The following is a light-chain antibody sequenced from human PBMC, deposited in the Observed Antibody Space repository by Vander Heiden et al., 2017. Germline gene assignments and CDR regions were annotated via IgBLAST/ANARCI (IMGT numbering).Light chain of an antibody. CDR1: SSDVRAYND. J-gene: IGLJ1*01. V-gene: IGLV2-14*03. CDR2: DVS. Sequence: QSALTQPVSVSGSPGQSITISCTGTSSDVRAYNDVSWYQQHPGKAPKLMIFDVSNRPSGVSNRFSGSKSGNTASLTISGLQAEDEADYFCNSYTSSTTLYVFGTGTKVTVL. CDR3: NSYTSSTTLYV.